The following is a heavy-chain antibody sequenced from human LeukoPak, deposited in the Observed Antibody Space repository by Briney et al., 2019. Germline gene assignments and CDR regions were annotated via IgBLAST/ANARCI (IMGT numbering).Heavy chain of an antibody. Sequence: SETLSLTCTVSGGSISSSSYYWGWIRQPPGKGLEWIGSIYYSGSTYYNPSLKSRVTMSVDTSKNQFSLKLSSVTAADTAVYYCARLTVTTGPDYFDYWGQGTLVTVSS. J-gene: IGHJ4*02. D-gene: IGHD4-17*01. V-gene: IGHV4-39*01. CDR3: ARLTVTTGPDYFDY. CDR1: GGSISSSSYY. CDR2: IYYSGST.